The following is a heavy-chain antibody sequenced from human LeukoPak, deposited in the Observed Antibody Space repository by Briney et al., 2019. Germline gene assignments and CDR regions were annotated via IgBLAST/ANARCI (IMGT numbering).Heavy chain of an antibody. V-gene: IGHV3-48*03. CDR2: ISSSGSTI. CDR1: GFTFSSYE. J-gene: IGHJ3*02. CDR3: AIAPPADAFDI. Sequence: PGGSLRLSCAASGFTFSSYEMNWVRQAPGKGLERVSYISSSGSTIYYADSVEGRFTISRDNAKNSLYLQMNSLRAEDTAVYYCAIAPPADAFDIWGQGTMVTVSS.